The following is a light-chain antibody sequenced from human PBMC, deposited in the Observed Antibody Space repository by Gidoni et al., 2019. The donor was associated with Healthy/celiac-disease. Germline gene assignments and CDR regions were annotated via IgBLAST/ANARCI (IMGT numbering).Light chain of an antibody. CDR3: QQSYSTLFP. CDR1: QSISSY. J-gene: IGKJ4*01. V-gene: IGKV1-39*01. CDR2: AAS. Sequence: DIQMTQSPSSLSASVGDRVTITCRASQSISSYLNWYQQKPGKAPKLLIYAASSLQSGVPSRFSGSGSVTDFTLTISSLQPEDFATYYCQQSYSTLFPFGGGTKVEIK.